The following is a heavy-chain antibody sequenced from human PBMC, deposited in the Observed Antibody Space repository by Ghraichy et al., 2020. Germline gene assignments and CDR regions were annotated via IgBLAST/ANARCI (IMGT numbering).Heavy chain of an antibody. J-gene: IGHJ3*01. Sequence: SETLSLTCTVSGGSISSYYWSWIRQPPGKGLEWIGYIYYSGSTNYNPSLKSRVTISVDTSKNQFSLKLSSVTAADTAVYYCAGDYGGNAGGASWGQGTMVTVSS. D-gene: IGHD4-23*01. V-gene: IGHV4-59*01. CDR2: IYYSGST. CDR1: GGSISSYY. CDR3: AGDYGGNAGGAS.